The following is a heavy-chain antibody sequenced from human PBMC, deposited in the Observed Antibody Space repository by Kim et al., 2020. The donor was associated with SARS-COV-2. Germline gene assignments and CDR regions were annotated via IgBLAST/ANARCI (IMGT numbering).Heavy chain of an antibody. J-gene: IGHJ6*02. V-gene: IGHV4-59*13. CDR1: GGSISNYF. D-gene: IGHD1-7*01. CDR3: ARDRVTRTRDIYYYYGMDV. Sequence: SETLSLTCTVSGGSISNYFWSWIRQPPGKGLEWIGYISSSGSTNSNPSLKSRVTISVDTSKNQFSLKLSSLTAADTAVYYCARDRVTRTRDIYYYYGMDVWGQGTTVTVSS. CDR2: ISSSGST.